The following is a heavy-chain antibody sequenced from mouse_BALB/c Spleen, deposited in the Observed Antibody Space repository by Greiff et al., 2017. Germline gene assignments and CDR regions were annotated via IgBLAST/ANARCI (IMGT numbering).Heavy chain of an antibody. V-gene: IGHV3-6*02. CDR3: ARAYGNYGRGYAMDY. D-gene: IGHD2-1*01. CDR2: ISYDGSN. J-gene: IGHJ4*01. CDR1: GYSITSGYY. Sequence: EVQLVESGPGLVKPSQSLSLTCSVTGYSITSGYYWNWIRQFPGNKLEWMGYISYDGSNNYNPSLKNRISITRDTSKNQFFLKLNSVTTEDTATYYCARAYGNYGRGYAMDYWGQGTSVTVSS.